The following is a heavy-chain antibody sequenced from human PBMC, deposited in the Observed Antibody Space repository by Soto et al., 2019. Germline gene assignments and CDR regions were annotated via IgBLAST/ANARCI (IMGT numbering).Heavy chain of an antibody. CDR1: GGSISSYY. CDR3: ARDYEELCKYYYYYSMDV. CDR2: IYYSGST. D-gene: IGHD3-16*01. J-gene: IGHJ6*03. Sequence: SETLSLTCTVSGGSISSYYWSWIRQPPGKGLEWIGYIYYSGSTNYNPSLKSRVTISVDTSKNQFSLKLSSVTAADTAVYYCARDYEELCKYYYYYSMDVWGKGTTVTVSS. V-gene: IGHV4-59*01.